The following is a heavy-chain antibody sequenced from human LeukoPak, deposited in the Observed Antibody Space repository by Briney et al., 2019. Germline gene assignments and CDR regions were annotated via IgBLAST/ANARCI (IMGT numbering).Heavy chain of an antibody. J-gene: IGHJ4*02. Sequence: PGGSLRLSCAASGFTFSYYAMHWVRRAPGKGLEWVAFIRYDGSDRYYADSVKGRFTISRDNSQNTLELHMSSLRPEDTAMYYFVGGLSSSDGWYYFDLWGQGTLVTVSS. CDR3: VGGLSSSDGWYYFDL. CDR2: IRYDGSDR. V-gene: IGHV3-30*02. CDR1: GFTFSYYA. D-gene: IGHD6-19*01.